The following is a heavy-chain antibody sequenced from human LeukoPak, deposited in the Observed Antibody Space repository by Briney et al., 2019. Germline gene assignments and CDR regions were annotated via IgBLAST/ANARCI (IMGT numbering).Heavy chain of an antibody. D-gene: IGHD7-27*01. CDR1: GGSFSGYY. J-gene: IGHJ4*02. CDR3: ARSSILTGDLLGY. Sequence: PSETLSLTCAVYGGSFSGYYWSWIRQPPGKGLEWIGEINHSGSTNYNPSLKSRVTISVDTSKNQFPLKLSSVTAADTAVYYCARSSILTGDLLGYWGQGTLVTVSS. V-gene: IGHV4-34*01. CDR2: INHSGST.